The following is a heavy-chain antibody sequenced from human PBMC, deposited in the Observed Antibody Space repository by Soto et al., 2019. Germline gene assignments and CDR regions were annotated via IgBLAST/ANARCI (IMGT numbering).Heavy chain of an antibody. CDR3: ATRKRYCSSTSCYFYWAFDY. J-gene: IGHJ4*02. D-gene: IGHD2-2*01. CDR2: TYYRSNWRH. CDR1: GDSVSSNTAA. Sequence: PSQTLSLTCAISGDSVSSNTAAWNWIRSSPSRGLEWLGRTYYRSNWRHDYAVSVKSRITVNPDTSKNHFSLQLNSVTPDDTAVYYCATRKRYCSSTSCYFYWAFDYWGQGTLVTVSS. V-gene: IGHV6-1*01.